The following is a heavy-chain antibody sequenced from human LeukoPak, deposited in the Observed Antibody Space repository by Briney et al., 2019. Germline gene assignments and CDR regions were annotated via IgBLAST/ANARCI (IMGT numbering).Heavy chain of an antibody. V-gene: IGHV1-2*02. J-gene: IGHJ5*02. Sequence: ASVKVSCKASGYTFTGYYMHWVRQAPAQGLEWMGWINLNSGGTNYAQKFQGRVTMTRDTSISTAYMELSRLRSDDTAVYYCARDTAMVTYWFDPWGQGTLVTVSS. CDR1: GYTFTGYY. CDR3: ARDTAMVTYWFDP. CDR2: INLNSGGT. D-gene: IGHD5-18*01.